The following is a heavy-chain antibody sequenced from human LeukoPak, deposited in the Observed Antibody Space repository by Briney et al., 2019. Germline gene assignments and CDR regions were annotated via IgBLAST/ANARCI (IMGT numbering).Heavy chain of an antibody. CDR2: ISGSGGST. D-gene: IGHD1-1*01. J-gene: IGHJ6*02. CDR3: AKGSTVAVPHYYYYGMDV. V-gene: IGHV3-23*01. CDR1: GFTFSSYA. Sequence: PGGSLRLSCAASGFTFSSYAMSWVRQAPGKGLEWVSAISGSGGSTYHADSVKGRFTISRDNSKNTLYLQMNSLRAEDTAVYYCAKGSTVAVPHYYYYGMDVWGQGTTVTVSS.